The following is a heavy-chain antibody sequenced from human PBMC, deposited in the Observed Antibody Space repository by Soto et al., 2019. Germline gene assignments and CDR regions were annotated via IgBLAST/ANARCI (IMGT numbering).Heavy chain of an antibody. J-gene: IGHJ6*02. CDR3: ARDLWGVVVVAATPTLGNHYGMDV. V-gene: IGHV1-69*01. Sequence: QVQLVQSGAEVKKPGSSVKVSCKASGGTFSSYAISWVRQAPGQGLEWMGGIIPIFGTANYAQKFQGRVTITADESTSTAYMELSSLRSEDTAVYYCARDLWGVVVVAATPTLGNHYGMDVWGQGTTVTVSS. CDR2: IIPIFGTA. CDR1: GGTFSSYA. D-gene: IGHD2-15*01.